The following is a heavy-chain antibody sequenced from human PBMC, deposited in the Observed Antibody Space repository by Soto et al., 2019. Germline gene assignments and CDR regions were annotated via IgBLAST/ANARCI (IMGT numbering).Heavy chain of an antibody. Sequence: GGSLRLSCAASGFTFSSYAMSWVRQAPGKGLEWVSAISGSVGSKYYADSVKGRCTISRDNSKNTLYLQMNSLRAEDTAVYYCAKCILDCGGDCYDPFDYWGQGTLVTVSS. J-gene: IGHJ4*02. V-gene: IGHV3-23*01. CDR2: ISGSVGSK. CDR3: AKCILDCGGDCYDPFDY. D-gene: IGHD2-21*01. CDR1: GFTFSSYA.